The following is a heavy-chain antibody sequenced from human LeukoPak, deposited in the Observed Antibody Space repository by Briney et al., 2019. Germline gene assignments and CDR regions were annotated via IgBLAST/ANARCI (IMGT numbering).Heavy chain of an antibody. Sequence: ASVKVSCKAAGSTFTGYYMHWVRQAPGQGVEWMGWINPNSGGSNYAQKFQGRVTMTRDTSISTAYMELNRLISDDTAVYYCARRIAADGFDRFVYWGQCTLVTVSS. CDR3: ARRIAADGFDRFVY. D-gene: IGHD6-13*01. V-gene: IGHV1-2*02. J-gene: IGHJ4*02. CDR2: INPNSGGS. CDR1: GSTFTGYY.